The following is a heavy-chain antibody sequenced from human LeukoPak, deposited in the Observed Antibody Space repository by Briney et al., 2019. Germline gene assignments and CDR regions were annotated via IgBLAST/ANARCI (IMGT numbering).Heavy chain of an antibody. J-gene: IGHJ4*02. Sequence: PSETLSLTCSVSGGSISTGDYYWSWIRQPPGKGLEWIGYIYYSGSTYYNPSLKSRVTISVDTSKNQFSLKLSSVTAADTAVYYCARVVDSSSWGEVLGYYFDYWGQGTLVTVSS. CDR1: GGSISTGDYY. CDR2: IYYSGST. D-gene: IGHD6-13*01. V-gene: IGHV4-30-4*01. CDR3: ARVVDSSSWGEVLGYYFDY.